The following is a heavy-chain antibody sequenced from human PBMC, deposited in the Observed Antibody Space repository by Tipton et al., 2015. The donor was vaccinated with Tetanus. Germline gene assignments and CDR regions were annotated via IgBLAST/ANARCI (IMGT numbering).Heavy chain of an antibody. CDR1: GVSIRNGGYS. CDR3: ARAPYNSPGKYYFDY. J-gene: IGHJ4*02. Sequence: TLSLTCDVSGVSIRNGGYSWSWIRQPPGKGLEWIGYTYHTGGTYYNPPLKSRVTISVDRSNNQFSLELTSVTAADTAIYYYARAPYNSPGKYYFDYWGQGILVTVSS. CDR2: TYHTGGT. D-gene: IGHD1-1*01. V-gene: IGHV4-30-2*01.